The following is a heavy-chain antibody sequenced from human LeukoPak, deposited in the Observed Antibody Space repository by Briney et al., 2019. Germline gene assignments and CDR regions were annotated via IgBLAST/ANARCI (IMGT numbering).Heavy chain of an antibody. D-gene: IGHD6-13*01. Sequence: TXTVSGGSXXSYYWSWIRQPPGKGLEWIGYIYYSGRTNYNPSLKSRVTISVDTSKNQFSLKLSSVTAADTAVYYCARAPRMDIAAATYYYYMDVWGKGTTVTVSS. CDR1: GGSXXSYY. J-gene: IGHJ6*03. CDR3: ARAPRMDIAAATYYYYMDV. V-gene: IGHV4-59*01. CDR2: IYYSGRT.